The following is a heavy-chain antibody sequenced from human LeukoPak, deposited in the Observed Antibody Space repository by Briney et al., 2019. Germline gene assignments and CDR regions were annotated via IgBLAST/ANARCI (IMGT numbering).Heavy chain of an antibody. J-gene: IGHJ3*02. CDR1: GGSISSGNW. V-gene: IGHV4-4*02. CDR2: IFHSGST. D-gene: IGHD2/OR15-2a*01. Sequence: NPSETLSLTCAVSGGSISSGNWWSWVRQPPGKGLEWIGEIFHSGSTNYNPSLKSRVTISVDTSKNQFSLKLSSVTAADTAVYYCARADGDFYPHGAFDIWGQGTMVTVSS. CDR3: ARADGDFYPHGAFDI.